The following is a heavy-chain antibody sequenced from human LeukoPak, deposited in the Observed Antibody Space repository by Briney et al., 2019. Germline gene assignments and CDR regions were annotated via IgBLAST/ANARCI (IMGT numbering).Heavy chain of an antibody. D-gene: IGHD3-10*01. J-gene: IGHJ4*02. CDR3: ARGIGHYYGSGSYGGIDY. CDR1: GYRFTSYW. CDR2: IYPGDSDT. Sequence: GESLKISCKGSGYRFTSYWIGWVRQMPGKGLEWMGIIYPGDSDTRYSPSFQGQVTISADKSISTAYLQWSSLKASGTAMYYCARGIGHYYGSGSYGGIDYWGQGTLVTVSS. V-gene: IGHV5-51*01.